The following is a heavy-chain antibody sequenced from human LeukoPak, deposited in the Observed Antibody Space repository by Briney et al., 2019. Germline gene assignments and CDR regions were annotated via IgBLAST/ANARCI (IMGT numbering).Heavy chain of an antibody. J-gene: IGHJ5*02. CDR2: INHRGST. Sequence: SETLSLTCAIYGGSFSGYYWSWIRQPPGKGLEWIGEINHRGSTNYNPSLKSRVTISVDTSMNSFSLELSSVTAADTAVYYCARQGDHWDPNWFDPWGQGTLVTVSS. CDR3: ARQGDHWDPNWFDP. V-gene: IGHV4-34*01. CDR1: GGSFSGYY. D-gene: IGHD2-21*02.